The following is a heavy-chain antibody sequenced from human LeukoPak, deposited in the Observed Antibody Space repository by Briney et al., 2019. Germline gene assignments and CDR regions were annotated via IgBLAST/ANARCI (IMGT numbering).Heavy chain of an antibody. Sequence: ASVKVSCKASGYTFTSYGISWVRQAPGQGLEWMGWISGYNVDTSYAQKFQGRVTMTTDTSTSTAYMELRSLRSDDTALYYCARDVFASKENPHDAFHIWGQGTMVTVSS. CDR2: ISGYNVDT. CDR1: GYTFTSYG. CDR3: ARDVFASKENPHDAFHI. D-gene: IGHD2-21*01. V-gene: IGHV1-18*01. J-gene: IGHJ3*02.